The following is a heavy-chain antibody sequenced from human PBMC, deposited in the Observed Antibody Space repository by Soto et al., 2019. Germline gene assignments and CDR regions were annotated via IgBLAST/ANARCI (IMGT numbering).Heavy chain of an antibody. CDR2: IYYSGST. CDR3: AREYHSTGYYYYYMDV. J-gene: IGHJ6*03. Sequence: PSETLSLTCTVSGVSISSYYWSWIRQPPGKGLEWIGYIYYSGSTNYNPSLKSRVTISVDTSKNQFSLKLSSVTAADTAVYYCAREYHSTGYYYYYMDVWGKGTTVTVSS. V-gene: IGHV4-59*01. D-gene: IGHD6-25*01. CDR1: GVSISSYY.